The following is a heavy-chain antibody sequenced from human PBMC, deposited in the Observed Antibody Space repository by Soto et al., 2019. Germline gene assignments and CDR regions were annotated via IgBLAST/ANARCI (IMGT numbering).Heavy chain of an antibody. CDR2: IYWDDDK. J-gene: IGHJ5*02. CDR1: GFSLSTSGVG. CDR3: AHRGLSQNVGSSWPLGSNWFDP. V-gene: IGHV2-5*02. Sequence: SGPTLVNPTQTLTLTCTFSGFSLSTSGVGVGWIRQPPGKALEWLALIYWDDDKRYSPSLKSRLTITKDTSKNQVVLTMTNMDPVDTATYYCAHRGLSQNVGSSWPLGSNWFDPWGQGTLVTVSS. D-gene: IGHD6-13*01.